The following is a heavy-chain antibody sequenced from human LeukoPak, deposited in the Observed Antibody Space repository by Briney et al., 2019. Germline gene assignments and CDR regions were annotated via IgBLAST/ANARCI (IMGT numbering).Heavy chain of an antibody. CDR2: IYYSGST. CDR3: ARLASGQWTDY. D-gene: IGHD6-19*01. V-gene: IGHV4-39*07. Sequence: SETLSLTCTVSGGSISSSSYYWGWIRQPPGKGLDWIGTIYYSGSTYYNPSLKSRVTISVDTSKNQFSLKLSSVTAADTAVYYCARLASGQWTDYWGQGTLVTVSS. CDR1: GGSISSSSYY. J-gene: IGHJ4*02.